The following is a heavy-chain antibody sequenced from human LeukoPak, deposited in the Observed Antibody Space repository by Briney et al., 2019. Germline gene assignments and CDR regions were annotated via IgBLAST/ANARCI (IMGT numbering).Heavy chain of an antibody. D-gene: IGHD2-2*01. CDR1: GYTFTGYY. CDR2: INPNSGGT. J-gene: IGHJ4*02. Sequence: ASVKVSCKASGYTFTGYYMHWVRQAPGQGLEWMGWINPNSGGTNYAQKFQGRVTMTRDTSTSTAYMELSRLRSDDTAVYYCARAVTQLLYYFDYWGQGTLVTVSS. CDR3: ARAVTQLLYYFDY. V-gene: IGHV1-2*02.